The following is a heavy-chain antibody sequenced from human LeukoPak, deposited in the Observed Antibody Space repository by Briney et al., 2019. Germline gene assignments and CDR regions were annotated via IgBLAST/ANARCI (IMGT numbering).Heavy chain of an antibody. CDR3: ARGRLRWFGERSSPDY. CDR2: IFHSGST. D-gene: IGHD3-10*01. V-gene: IGHV4-30-2*01. CDR1: GGSISSGGYS. J-gene: IGHJ4*02. Sequence: SETLSLTCAVSGGSISSGGYSWSWIRQPPGKGLEWIGYIFHSGSTYYNPSLKSRVTISADRSKNQFSLKLTSVTAADTAVYYCARGRLRWFGERSSPDYWGQGTLVTVSS.